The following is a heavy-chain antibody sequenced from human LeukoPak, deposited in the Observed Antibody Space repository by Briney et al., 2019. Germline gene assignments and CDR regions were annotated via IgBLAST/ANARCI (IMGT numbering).Heavy chain of an antibody. CDR1: GFTFSNYW. V-gene: IGHV3-7*05. J-gene: IGHJ4*02. CDR3: ASQYASSSNY. Sequence: TGGSLRLSCAASGFTFSNYWMNWVRQAPGKGLEWVANINQDGSEKNFVDSVKGRFTISRDNAKNSLYLQMSSLRAEDTAVYYCASQYASSSNYWGQGTLVTVSP. CDR2: INQDGSEK. D-gene: IGHD6-6*01.